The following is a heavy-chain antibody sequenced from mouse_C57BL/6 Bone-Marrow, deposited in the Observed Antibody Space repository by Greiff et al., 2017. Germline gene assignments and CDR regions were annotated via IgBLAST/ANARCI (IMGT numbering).Heavy chain of an antibody. CDR3: ARGSTTVVRFPFAY. CDR1: GFTFSDYG. J-gene: IGHJ3*01. Sequence: EVKVVESGGGLVQPGGSLKLSCAASGFTFSDYGMAWVRQAPRKGPEWVAFISNLAYSIYYADTVTGRFTISRENAKNTLYLEMSSLRSEDTAMYYCARGSTTVVRFPFAYWGQGTLVTVSA. CDR2: ISNLAYSI. D-gene: IGHD1-1*01. V-gene: IGHV5-15*01.